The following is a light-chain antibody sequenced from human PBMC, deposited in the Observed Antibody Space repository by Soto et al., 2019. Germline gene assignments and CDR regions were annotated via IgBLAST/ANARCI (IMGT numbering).Light chain of an antibody. V-gene: IGLV2-8*01. CDR1: SSDVGGYNY. Sequence: QSVLTQPPSASGSPGQSVTISCTGTSSDVGGYNYVSWYQHHPGKGPKLMIYEVSKRPSGVPDRFSGSKSSNTASLTVSGLQAEDEADYYCSSFAGSNTIFGGGTKLTVL. J-gene: IGLJ2*01. CDR3: SSFAGSNTI. CDR2: EVS.